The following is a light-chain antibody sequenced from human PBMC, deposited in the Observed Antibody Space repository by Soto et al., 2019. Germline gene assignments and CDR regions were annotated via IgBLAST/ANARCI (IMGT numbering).Light chain of an antibody. Sequence: ESVLTPSPGALSLSQGERATLSCRASQSVSSSYLAWYQQKPGQAPRLLIYGASSRATGIPDRFSGSGSGTDFTLTISRLEPEDFAVYYCQQYGSSTTFGQGTKV. V-gene: IGKV3-20*01. CDR2: GAS. J-gene: IGKJ1*01. CDR3: QQYGSSTT. CDR1: QSVSSSY.